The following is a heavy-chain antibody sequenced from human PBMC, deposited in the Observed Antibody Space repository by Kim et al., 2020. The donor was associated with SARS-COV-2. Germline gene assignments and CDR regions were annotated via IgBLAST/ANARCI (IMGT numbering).Heavy chain of an antibody. D-gene: IGHD2-21*02. CDR3: AKDRAYCGGDCYSQGFDY. Sequence: GGSLRLSCAASGFTFNSYAMGWVRQAPGKGLEWVSAISGSGDSKYYVDSVKGRFTISRDNSKNTMYLQMNSLRVEDAAVYYCAKDRAYCGGDCYSQGFDYWAPEPRPPVSS. V-gene: IGHV3-23*01. CDR1: GFTFNSYA. CDR2: ISGSGDSK. J-gene: IGHJ4*02.